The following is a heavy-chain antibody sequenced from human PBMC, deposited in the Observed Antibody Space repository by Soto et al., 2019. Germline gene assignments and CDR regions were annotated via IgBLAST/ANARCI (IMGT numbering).Heavy chain of an antibody. CDR1: GGSISSGGYY. V-gene: IGHV4-31*03. D-gene: IGHD3-3*01. J-gene: IGHJ6*02. CDR2: IYYSGST. CDR3: ARDSYDFWSGPPHYYYGMDV. Sequence: SETLSPTCTVSGGSISSGGYYWSWIRQHPGKGLEWIGYIYYSGSTYYNPSLKSRVTISVDTSKNQFSLKLSSVTAADTAVYYCARDSYDFWSGPPHYYYGMDVWGQGTTVTVSS.